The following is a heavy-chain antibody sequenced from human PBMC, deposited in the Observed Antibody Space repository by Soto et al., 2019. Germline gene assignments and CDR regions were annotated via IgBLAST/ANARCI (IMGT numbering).Heavy chain of an antibody. V-gene: IGHV1-18*01. Sequence: ASVKVSCKASGYTFTSYGISWVRQAPGQGLEWMGWISAYSGNTNYAQKLQGRVTMTTDTSTSTAYMELRSLRSDDTAVYYCARTPNYYDSSGYQYYFDYWGQGTLVTVSS. D-gene: IGHD3-22*01. CDR2: ISAYSGNT. CDR1: GYTFTSYG. CDR3: ARTPNYYDSSGYQYYFDY. J-gene: IGHJ4*02.